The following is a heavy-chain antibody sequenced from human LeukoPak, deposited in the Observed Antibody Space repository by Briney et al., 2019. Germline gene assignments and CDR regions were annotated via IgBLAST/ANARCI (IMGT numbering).Heavy chain of an antibody. V-gene: IGHV3-48*03. Sequence: PGGSLRLSCAASGFTFSSYEMNWVRQAPGKGLEWVSYISSSGSTIYYADSVKGRFTISRDNAKNSLYLQMNSLRAEDTAVYYCAGNGLTPDYWGQGTLVTVSS. J-gene: IGHJ4*02. CDR3: AGNGLTPDY. CDR2: ISSSGSTI. CDR1: GFTFSSYE. D-gene: IGHD2-8*01.